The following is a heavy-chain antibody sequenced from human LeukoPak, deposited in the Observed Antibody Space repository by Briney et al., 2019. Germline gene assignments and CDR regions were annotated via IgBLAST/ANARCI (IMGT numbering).Heavy chain of an antibody. D-gene: IGHD2-8*01. CDR3: ARGFSTYAMGKIDY. J-gene: IGHJ4*02. CDR2: INWNGGST. V-gene: IGHV3-20*04. Sequence: GGSLRLSCAASGFTFSSYGMSWVRQAPGKGLEWVSGINWNGGSTGYADSVKGRFTISRDNAKNSLYLQMNSLRAEDTALYYCARGFSTYAMGKIDYWGQGTLVTVSS. CDR1: GFTFSSYG.